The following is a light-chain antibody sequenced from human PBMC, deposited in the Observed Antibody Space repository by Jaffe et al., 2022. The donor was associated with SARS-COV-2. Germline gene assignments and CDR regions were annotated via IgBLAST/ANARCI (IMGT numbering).Light chain of an antibody. J-gene: IGLJ3*02. V-gene: IGLV2-14*01. CDR2: EVS. CDR3: SSYAGSTTLV. CDR1: SSDVGGYNF. Sequence: QSALTQPASVSGSPGQSITISCTGTSSDVGGYNFVSWYQQHPGKAPKLLIYEVSNRPSGVSNRFSGSKSGTTASLTISGLQAEDEADYHCSSYAGSTTLVFGGGTKVTVL.